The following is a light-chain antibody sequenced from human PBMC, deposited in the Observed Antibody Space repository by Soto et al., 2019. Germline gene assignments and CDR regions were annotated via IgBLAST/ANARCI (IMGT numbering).Light chain of an antibody. CDR1: SSDVGGYNY. Sequence: QSMPTQPPSVSGSPGQSIPISCTGTSSDVGGYNYVSWYQQHAGKAPKLMIYDVSNRPSGVSNRFSGSKSGNTASLTISGLQGEDEADYYCSSYTSSDTLVLGTGTKVTVL. V-gene: IGLV2-14*01. CDR3: SSYTSSDTLV. CDR2: DVS. J-gene: IGLJ1*01.